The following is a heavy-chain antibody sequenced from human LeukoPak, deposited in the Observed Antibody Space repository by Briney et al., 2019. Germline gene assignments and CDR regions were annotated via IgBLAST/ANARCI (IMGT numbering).Heavy chain of an antibody. CDR2: ISGSGGST. Sequence: PGGSLGLSCAASGFTFSSYGMSWVRQAPGKRLDWVSAISGSGGSTYYADSVKGRFTISRDNSKNTLYLQMNSLRAEDTAVYYCAKAYWGIAAAAEGDYFDYWGQGTLVTVSS. D-gene: IGHD6-13*01. J-gene: IGHJ4*02. V-gene: IGHV3-23*01. CDR3: AKAYWGIAAAAEGDYFDY. CDR1: GFTFSSYG.